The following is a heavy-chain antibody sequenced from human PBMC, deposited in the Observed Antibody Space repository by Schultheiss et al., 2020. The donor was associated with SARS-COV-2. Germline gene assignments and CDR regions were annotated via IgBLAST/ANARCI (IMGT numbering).Heavy chain of an antibody. CDR3: ARATRVASLFSVRGGHLDY. D-gene: IGHD3-16*01. CDR1: GSSISGYF. J-gene: IGHJ4*02. Sequence: SETLSLTCSVSGSSISGYFWTWIRQPPGKGLEQVGNIYYTGITKYSPSLKSRITISVDTSKKQFSLILRSVTAADTAVYFCARATRVASLFSVRGGHLDYWGRGTQVTVSS. CDR2: IYYTGIT. V-gene: IGHV4-59*01.